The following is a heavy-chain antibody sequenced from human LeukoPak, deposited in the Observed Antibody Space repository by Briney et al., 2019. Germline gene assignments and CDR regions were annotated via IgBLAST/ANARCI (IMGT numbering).Heavy chain of an antibody. V-gene: IGHV4-38-2*02. Sequence: SETLSLTCTVSGYSISSGYHWGWIRQPPGKGLEWIGSIYHSGSTYYNPSLKSRVTISVDTSKNQFSLKLSSVTAADTAVYYCASTGERHIFDYWGQGTLVTVSS. CDR2: IYHSGST. J-gene: IGHJ4*02. D-gene: IGHD1-1*01. CDR1: GYSISSGYH. CDR3: ASTGERHIFDY.